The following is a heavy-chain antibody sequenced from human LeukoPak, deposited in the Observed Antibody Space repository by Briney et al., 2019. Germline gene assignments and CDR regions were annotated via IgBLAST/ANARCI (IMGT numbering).Heavy chain of an antibody. J-gene: IGHJ4*02. CDR3: AKALIAVAGTGFDY. CDR1: GFTVSSNY. D-gene: IGHD6-19*01. CDR2: IYSGGST. V-gene: IGHV3-53*01. Sequence: GGSLRLSCAASGFTVSSNYMSWVRQAPGKGLEWVSVIYSGGSTYYADSVKGRFTISRDNSKNTLYLQMNSLRAEDTAVYYCAKALIAVAGTGFDYWGQGTLVTVSS.